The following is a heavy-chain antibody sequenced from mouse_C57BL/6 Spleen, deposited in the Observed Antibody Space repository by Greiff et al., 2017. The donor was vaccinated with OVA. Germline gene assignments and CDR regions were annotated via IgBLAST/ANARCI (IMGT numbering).Heavy chain of an antibody. D-gene: IGHD1-1*01. J-gene: IGHJ1*03. Sequence: QVQLQQSGAELVKPGASVKMSCKASGYTFTTYRIGWVKQTHGQSLEWIGNFHTYNDTNKYNEKFKGKATLTVEKSYITVYLELSRLTAEDSAVYDCARCSHWYFDVWGTGTTVTVSS. CDR3: ARCSHWYFDV. CDR1: GYTFTTYR. V-gene: IGHV1-47*01. CDR2: FHTYNDTN.